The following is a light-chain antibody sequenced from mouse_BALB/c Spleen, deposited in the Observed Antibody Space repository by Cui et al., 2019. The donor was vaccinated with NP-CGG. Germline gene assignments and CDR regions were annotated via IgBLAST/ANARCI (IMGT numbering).Light chain of an antibody. V-gene: IGLV1*01. CDR3: ALWYSNHWV. CDR2: GTN. Sequence: QAVVTQESALTTSPGETVTLTCRSSTGAVTTSNYANWVQEKPDHLFNGLIGGTNNRAPGVPARFSGSLIGDKAALTFTGAQTEDEAIYFCALWYSNHWVFGGGTKLTVL. J-gene: IGLJ1*01. CDR1: TGAVTTSNY.